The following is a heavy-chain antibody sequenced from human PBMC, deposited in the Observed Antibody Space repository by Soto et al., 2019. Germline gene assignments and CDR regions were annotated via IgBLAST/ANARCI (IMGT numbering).Heavy chain of an antibody. CDR3: AKDLVAVAGFHDAFDI. CDR2: ISYDGSNK. Sequence: GGSLRLSCAASGFTFSSFGMHWVRQAPGRGLEWVAVISYDGSNKYYADSVKGRFTISRDNSKNTLYLQMNSLRAEDTAVYYCAKDLVAVAGFHDAFDIWGQGTMVTVSS. V-gene: IGHV3-30*18. D-gene: IGHD6-19*01. CDR1: GFTFSSFG. J-gene: IGHJ3*02.